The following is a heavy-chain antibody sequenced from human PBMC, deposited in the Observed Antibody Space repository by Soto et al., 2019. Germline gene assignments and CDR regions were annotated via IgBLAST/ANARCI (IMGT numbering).Heavy chain of an antibody. J-gene: IGHJ4*02. CDR1: GGSISSYY. D-gene: IGHD3-10*01. CDR2: IYYSGST. Sequence: NPSETLSLTCTVSGGSISSYYWSWIRQPPGKGLEWIGYIYYSGSTNYNPSLKSRVTISVDTSKNQFSLKLSSVTAADTAVYYCARGRNYYGSGDFDYWGQGTLVTVSS. V-gene: IGHV4-59*01. CDR3: ARGRNYYGSGDFDY.